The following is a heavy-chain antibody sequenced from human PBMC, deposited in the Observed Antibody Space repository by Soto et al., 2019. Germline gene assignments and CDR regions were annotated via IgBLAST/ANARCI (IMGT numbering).Heavy chain of an antibody. CDR2: INPSGGST. J-gene: IGHJ6*02. D-gene: IGHD3-10*01. V-gene: IGHV1-46*01. CDR3: ARDQVVLWFGELLPMQNYYYYYGMDV. CDR1: GYGFTSYY. Sequence: ASVKLSCKTVGYGFTSYYVHWRRKTPRQGREGMGIINPSGGSTSYAQKFQGRVTMTRDTSTSTDYMELSSLRSEDTAVYYCARDQVVLWFGELLPMQNYYYYYGMDVWGQGTTVTVSS.